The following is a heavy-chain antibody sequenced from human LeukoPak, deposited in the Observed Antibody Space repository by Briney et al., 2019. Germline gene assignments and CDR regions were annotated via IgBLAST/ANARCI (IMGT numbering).Heavy chain of an antibody. CDR1: GFTFSSYA. V-gene: IGHV3-23*01. CDR3: AKDRDSSGYPNWFDP. Sequence: GGSLRLSCAASGFTFSSYAMSWVRQAPGKGLEWVSAISGSGGSTCYADSVKGRFTISRDNSKNTLYLQMNSLRAEDTAVYYCAKDRDSSGYPNWFDPWGQGTLVTVSS. J-gene: IGHJ5*02. D-gene: IGHD3-22*01. CDR2: ISGSGGST.